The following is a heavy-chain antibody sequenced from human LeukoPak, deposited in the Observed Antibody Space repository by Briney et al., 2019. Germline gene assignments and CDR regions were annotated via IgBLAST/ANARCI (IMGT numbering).Heavy chain of an antibody. CDR3: ARVAGGLRFLEWLPRSHYYGMDV. Sequence: SETLSLTCAVSGGSISSSNWWSWVRQPPGKGLEWIGEMYHSGSTNYNPSLKSRVTISVDKSKNQFSLKLSSVTAADTAVYYCARVAGGLRFLEWLPRSHYYGMDVWGQGTTATVSS. CDR1: GGSISSSNW. D-gene: IGHD3-3*01. V-gene: IGHV4-4*02. CDR2: MYHSGST. J-gene: IGHJ6*02.